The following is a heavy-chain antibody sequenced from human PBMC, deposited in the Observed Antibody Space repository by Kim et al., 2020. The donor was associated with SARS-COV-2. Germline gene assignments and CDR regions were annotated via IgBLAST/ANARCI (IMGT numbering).Heavy chain of an antibody. Sequence: SETLSLTCIVAGGSISSIRDSWGCIRQTRRKVVWGIGITGYRDSTLKNPSLKSRVSLYVDTSKSQFSLQLTSVTAADTAVYYCARIGLIPAAKYQNIENWGQGTLVTVS. D-gene: IGHD2-2*01. CDR2: TGYRDST. V-gene: IGHV4-39*01. CDR1: GGSISSIRDS. CDR3: ARIGLIPAAKYQNIEN. J-gene: IGHJ1*01.